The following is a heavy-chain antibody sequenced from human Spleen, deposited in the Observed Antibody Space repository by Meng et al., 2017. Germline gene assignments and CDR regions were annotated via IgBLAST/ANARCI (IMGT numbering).Heavy chain of an antibody. J-gene: IGHJ3*02. Sequence: GGSLRLSCAASGFTFSSYAMSWVRQAPGKGLEWVSGISGGGSSTYYADSVKGRLTISRDNSKNTLYLQMSSLRAEDTAVYYCAKRIDGSGTYYAFDIWGQGTLVTVSS. D-gene: IGHD3-10*01. V-gene: IGHV3-23*01. CDR1: GFTFSSYA. CDR3: AKRIDGSGTYYAFDI. CDR2: ISGGGSST.